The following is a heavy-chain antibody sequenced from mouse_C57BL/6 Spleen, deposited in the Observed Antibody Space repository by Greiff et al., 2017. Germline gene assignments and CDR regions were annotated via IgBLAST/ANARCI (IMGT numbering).Heavy chain of an antibody. D-gene: IGHD1-1*01. CDR1: GFTFSSYG. V-gene: IGHV5-6*01. Sequence: EVQVVESGGDLVKPGGSLKLSCAASGFTFSSYGMSWVRQTPDKRLEWVATISSGGSYTYYPDSVKGRFTISRDNAKNTLYLQMSSLKSEDTAMYYCARHYGSSDGYFDYWGQGTTLTVSS. CDR3: ARHYGSSDGYFDY. J-gene: IGHJ2*01. CDR2: ISSGGSYT.